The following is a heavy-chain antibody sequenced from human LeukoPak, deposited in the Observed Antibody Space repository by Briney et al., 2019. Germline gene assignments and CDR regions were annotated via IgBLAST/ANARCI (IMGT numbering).Heavy chain of an antibody. V-gene: IGHV4-39*01. CDR3: VSQITRGSYWPAFDF. D-gene: IGHD1-26*01. Sequence: SETLSLTCGVSGGSISSSSYYWGWIRQPPGKGLEWIVSIYYRGNTPYNPSLKSRVTMSLDTSKNQFSLNLNSVTAADTAVYFCVSQITRGSYWPAFDFWGQGTLVTVSS. CDR1: GGSISSSSYY. J-gene: IGHJ4*02. CDR2: IYYRGNT.